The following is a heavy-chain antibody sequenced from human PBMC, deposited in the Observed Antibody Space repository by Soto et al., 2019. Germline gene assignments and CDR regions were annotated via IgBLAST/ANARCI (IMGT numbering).Heavy chain of an antibody. CDR3: ARALDDYSNYPSYYFDY. CDR2: IGTAGDT. J-gene: IGHJ4*02. D-gene: IGHD4-4*01. Sequence: PGGSLRLSCVASGFTFKTYSMHWVRQATGKGLEWVSAIGTAGDTYYPGSVKGRFTISRENAKNSLYLQMNSLRAGDTAVYYCARALDDYSNYPSYYFDYWGQGTLVTVSS. V-gene: IGHV3-13*01. CDR1: GFTFKTYS.